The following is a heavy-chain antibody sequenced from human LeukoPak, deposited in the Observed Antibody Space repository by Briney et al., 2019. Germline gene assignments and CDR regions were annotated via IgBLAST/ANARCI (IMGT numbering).Heavy chain of an antibody. Sequence: GGSLRLSCAASGFTFSSYAMSWVRQAPGKGLEWVSAISGSGGSTYYADSVKGRFTISRDNSKSTLYLQMNSLRAEDTAVYYCAKYDGGNSGVDYWGQGTLVTVSS. D-gene: IGHD4-23*01. J-gene: IGHJ4*02. CDR1: GFTFSSYA. CDR3: AKYDGGNSGVDY. V-gene: IGHV3-23*01. CDR2: ISGSGGST.